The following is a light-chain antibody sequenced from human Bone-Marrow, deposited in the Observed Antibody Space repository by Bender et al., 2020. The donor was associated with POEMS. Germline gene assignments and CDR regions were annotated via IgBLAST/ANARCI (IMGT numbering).Light chain of an antibody. J-gene: IGLJ1*01. CDR2: EVT. Sequence: QSALTQPASVSGSPGQSITISCTGTSSDVGSYNLVSWYQQHPGKAPKLMIYEVTKRPSGVSNRFSGSKDGTTASLTISGLQAEDEADYYCCSYAGSRTYVFGTGTKVTVL. CDR3: CSYAGSRTYV. V-gene: IGLV2-23*02. CDR1: SSDVGSYNL.